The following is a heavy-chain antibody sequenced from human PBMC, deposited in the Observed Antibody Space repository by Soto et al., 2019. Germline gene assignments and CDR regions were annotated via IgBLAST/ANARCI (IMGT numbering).Heavy chain of an antibody. CDR1: GYTFSGYA. J-gene: IGHJ4*02. CDR2: ISPIFGTA. Sequence: SGKVSCNSSGYTFSGYAISWVRQAPGQGLEWMGGISPIFGTANYAQKFQGRFTITADKSTSTAYMELSSLRSEDKAVYYCARTSTVTTQPTDYWGQGTTVNVS. D-gene: IGHD4-4*01. V-gene: IGHV1-69*06. CDR3: ARTSTVTTQPTDY.